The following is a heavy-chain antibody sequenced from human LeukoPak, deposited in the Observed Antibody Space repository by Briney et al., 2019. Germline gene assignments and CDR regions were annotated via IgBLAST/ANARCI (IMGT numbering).Heavy chain of an antibody. D-gene: IGHD6-6*01. CDR1: GFAFSSYG. CDR3: AKDVSSSSPDSMDV. Sequence: GGSLRFSCAASGFAFSSYGMHWVRQAPGKGLKWVAVIWHGRSNKSYGDTVKGRFTITRDNSKNTLYLQMNSLRAEDTAVYYCAKDVSSSSPDSMDVWGKGTTVTVSS. V-gene: IGHV3-30*02. CDR2: IWHGRSNK. J-gene: IGHJ6*04.